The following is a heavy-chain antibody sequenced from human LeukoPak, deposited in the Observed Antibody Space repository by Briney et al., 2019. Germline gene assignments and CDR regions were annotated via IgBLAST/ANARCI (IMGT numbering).Heavy chain of an antibody. CDR2: IYDTGST. CDR1: GGSISNYY. J-gene: IGHJ3*02. Sequence: SQTLSLTCTVSGGSISNYYWAWIRQPPGKGLAWIGYIYDTGSTKYNPSLKSRLTISLHTSRNQFSLNLTSLTAADTAIYCCARVRNYPDAFDIWGQGRMVTVSS. CDR3: ARVRNYPDAFDI. D-gene: IGHD5-24*01. V-gene: IGHV4-59*01.